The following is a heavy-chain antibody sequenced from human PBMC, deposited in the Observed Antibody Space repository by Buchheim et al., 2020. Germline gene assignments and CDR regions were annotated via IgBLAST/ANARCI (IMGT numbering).Heavy chain of an antibody. CDR2: IYYSGST. CDR1: GGSISSSSYY. Sequence: QLQLQESGPGLVKPSETLSLTCTVSGGSISSSSYYWGWIRQPPGKGLEWIGSIYYSGSTYYNPSLRSRVTISVDRSKNQFSLKLSSLTAADTAVYYCARGGGTGYSIFDYWGQGTL. D-gene: IGHD3-9*01. J-gene: IGHJ4*02. V-gene: IGHV4-39*01. CDR3: ARGGGTGYSIFDY.